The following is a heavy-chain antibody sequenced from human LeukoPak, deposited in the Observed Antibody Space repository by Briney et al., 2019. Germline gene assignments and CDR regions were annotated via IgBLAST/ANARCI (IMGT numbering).Heavy chain of an antibody. D-gene: IGHD3-9*01. CDR3: ARDRRHYDILTEGRFVADYYYYMDV. CDR1: GDSMGSHF. V-gene: IGHV4-59*11. J-gene: IGHJ6*03. Sequence: SETLSLTCNVSGDSMGSHFWSWLRQPPGKGLEWVGEVYSNTGSTNYNPSLKSRITISADTSKNQFSLKLTSVTAADTAVYYCARDRRHYDILTEGRFVADYYYYMDVWGKGTTVTVSS. CDR2: VYSNTGST.